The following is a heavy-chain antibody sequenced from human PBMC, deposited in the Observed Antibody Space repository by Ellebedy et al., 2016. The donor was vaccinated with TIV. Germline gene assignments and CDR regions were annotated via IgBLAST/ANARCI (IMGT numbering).Heavy chain of an antibody. D-gene: IGHD2-15*01. Sequence: GESLKISXAASGFTFSSYAMSWVRQAPGKGLEWVSAISGSGGSTYYADSVKGRFTISRDNSKNTLYLQMNSLRAEDTAVYYCAKDIGVVVAARVFFDYWGQGTLVTVSS. V-gene: IGHV3-23*01. CDR1: GFTFSSYA. CDR3: AKDIGVVVAARVFFDY. CDR2: ISGSGGST. J-gene: IGHJ4*02.